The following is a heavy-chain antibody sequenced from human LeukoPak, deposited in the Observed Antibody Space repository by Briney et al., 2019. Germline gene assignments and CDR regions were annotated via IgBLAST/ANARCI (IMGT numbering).Heavy chain of an antibody. CDR2: IYYSGST. J-gene: IGHJ5*02. D-gene: IGHD3-22*01. CDR1: GGSISSGDYY. V-gene: IGHV4-30-4*08. CDR3: ARDNSYDSSGYYPVNWFDP. Sequence: SETLSLTCTVSGGSISSGDYYWSWIRQPPGKGLEWIGYIYYSGSTYYNPSLMSRVTISVDTSKNQFSLKLSSVTAADTAVYYCARDNSYDSSGYYPVNWFDPWGQGTLVTVSS.